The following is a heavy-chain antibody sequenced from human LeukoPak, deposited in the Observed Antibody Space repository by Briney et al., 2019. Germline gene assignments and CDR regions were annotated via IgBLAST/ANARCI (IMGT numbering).Heavy chain of an antibody. D-gene: IGHD6-19*01. CDR1: GCSFTTYY. CDR3: ARVHDSDWYFDY. V-gene: IGHV1-46*01. CDR2: IKPSGGST. Sequence: ASVTVSCTASGCSFTTYYMNWVRQAPGQGLEWMGIIKPSGGSTSYAQKFQDRVTMTRDTSTSTVYMELSSLRSEDTAVYYCARVHDSDWYFDYWGQGTLVTVSS. J-gene: IGHJ4*02.